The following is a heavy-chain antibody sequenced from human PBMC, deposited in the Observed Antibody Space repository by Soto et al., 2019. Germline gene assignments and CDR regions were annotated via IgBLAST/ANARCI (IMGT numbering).Heavy chain of an antibody. V-gene: IGHV2-70*01. CDR1: GFSLSTSGMC. CDR3: ARTHYYDSSGQYYFDY. D-gene: IGHD3-22*01. J-gene: IGHJ4*02. Sequence: SGPTLVNPTQTLTLTCTSSGFSLSTSGMCVSWIRQPPGKALEWLALIDWDDDKYYSTSLKTRLTISKDTSKNQVVLTMTNMDPVDTATYYCARTHYYDSSGQYYFDYWGQGTLVTVSS. CDR2: IDWDDDK.